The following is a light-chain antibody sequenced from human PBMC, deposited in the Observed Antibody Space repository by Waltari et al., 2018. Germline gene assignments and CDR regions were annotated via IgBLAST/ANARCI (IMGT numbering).Light chain of an antibody. CDR3: QHYYGWSRT. CDR1: QRVSHN. V-gene: IGKV3-15*01. Sequence: EIVLTHSPSTLSVSPEATATLSCRSSQRVSHNLAWYQQISGQSHILLLYGVSTRAVGVPERLSGSGAGTDFTLTTTDLQYADFAIYFCQHYYGWSRTFGQGTKVDI. CDR2: GVS. J-gene: IGKJ1*01.